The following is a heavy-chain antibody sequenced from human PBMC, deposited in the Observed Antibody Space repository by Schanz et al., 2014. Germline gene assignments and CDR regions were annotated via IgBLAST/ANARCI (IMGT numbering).Heavy chain of an antibody. CDR2: IFFRGST. J-gene: IGHJ4*02. V-gene: IGHV4-59*08. Sequence: QVQLQESGPGVVKPSETLSLTCTVSGGSISTYYWSWIRQSPGKGLEWIGYIFFRGSTYYNPSLQGRVTIPIDTSKTQFSLKRESVTAADTAMYFCARQGDVYRLDYWGQGTLVTVTS. CDR3: ARQGDVYRLDY. D-gene: IGHD1-26*01. CDR1: GGSISTYY.